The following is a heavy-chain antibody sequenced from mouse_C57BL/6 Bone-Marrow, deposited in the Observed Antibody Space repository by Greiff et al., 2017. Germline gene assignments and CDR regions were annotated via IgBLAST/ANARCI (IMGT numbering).Heavy chain of an antibody. CDR3: ARRGHDGGASWFAY. Sequence: QVQLKQPGAELVKPGASVKMSCKASGYTFTSYWITWVKQRPGQGLEWIGDIYPGSGSTNYNEKFKSKATLTVDTSSSTAYMQRSRLTSEDSAVDYCARRGHDGGASWFAYWGQGTLVTVSA. D-gene: IGHD2-12*01. CDR2: IYPGSGST. J-gene: IGHJ3*01. V-gene: IGHV1-55*01. CDR1: GYTFTSYW.